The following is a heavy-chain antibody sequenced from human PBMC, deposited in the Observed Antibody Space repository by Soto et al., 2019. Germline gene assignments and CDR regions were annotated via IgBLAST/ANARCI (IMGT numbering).Heavy chain of an antibody. V-gene: IGHV1-8*01. CDR3: ARGTRYCSSTSCYEYFDY. CDR2: MNPKSGNP. CDR1: GYTFTSYD. J-gene: IGHJ4*02. D-gene: IGHD2-2*01. Sequence: QVQLVQSGAEVKKPGASVKVSCKASGYTFTSYDINWVRQATGQGLEWMGWMNPKSGNPGYAQKFQGRVTMTRNTAISTAYMELSSLRSEDTAVYYCARGTRYCSSTSCYEYFDYWGQGTLVTVSS.